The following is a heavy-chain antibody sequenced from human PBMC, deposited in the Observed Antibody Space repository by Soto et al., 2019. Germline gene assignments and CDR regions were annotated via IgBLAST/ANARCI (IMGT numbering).Heavy chain of an antibody. CDR2: IVPMFGTA. Sequence: SVKVSCKASGGTFANFIMNWVRQTPGQGLEWMGGIVPMFGTATYAEKFKGRVTISATESTSTAYMELTSLRSEDTAVYYCARNGTYSSSLSQYSGMDVWGQGTTVT. D-gene: IGHD6-6*01. V-gene: IGHV1-69*13. CDR3: ARNGTYSSSLSQYSGMDV. J-gene: IGHJ6*02. CDR1: GGTFANFI.